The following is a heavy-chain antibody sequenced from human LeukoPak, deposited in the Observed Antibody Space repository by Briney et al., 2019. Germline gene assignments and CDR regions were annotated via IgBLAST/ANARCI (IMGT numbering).Heavy chain of an antibody. D-gene: IGHD2-2*01. CDR2: ISYDGSNK. CDR1: GFTFSSYG. CDR3: AKLVGVVVPAADFDY. J-gene: IGHJ4*02. V-gene: IGHV3-30*18. Sequence: GGSLRLSCAASGFTFSSYGMHWVRQAPGKGLEWVAVISYDGSNKYYADSVKGRFTISRDNSKNTLYLQMNSLRAEDTAVYYCAKLVGVVVPAADFDYWGQGTLVTVSS.